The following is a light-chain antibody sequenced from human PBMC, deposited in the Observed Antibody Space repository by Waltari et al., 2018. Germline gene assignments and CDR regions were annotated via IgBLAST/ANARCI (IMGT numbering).Light chain of an antibody. V-gene: IGLV1-47*01. CDR1: RPNLGSNH. J-gene: IGLJ1*01. CDR2: RNN. CDR3: ASWDDSHYV. Sequence: QSVLTQPPSASATPGQRVTSSCSGSRPNLGSNHLYWYQQLPGPAPNLPIYRNNERPSRVPDRFSASKYGTSASLVISGLRSEDEAVYYCASWDDSHYVFGPGTTVTVL.